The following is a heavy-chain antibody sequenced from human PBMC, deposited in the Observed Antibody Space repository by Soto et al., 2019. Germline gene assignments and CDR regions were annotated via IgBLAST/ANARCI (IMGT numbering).Heavy chain of an antibody. Sequence: QVQLVQSGAEVKKPGASVKVSCKASGYTFASYAISWMRQAPGQGREWMGWISAYNGNTNYAQKLQGRVTMTTDTYTSTAYMVLRSLRSDDSAAYYGARDPPPPDYWGQGTLVTVSS. CDR3: ARDPPPPDY. J-gene: IGHJ4*02. CDR1: GYTFASYA. V-gene: IGHV1-18*01. CDR2: ISAYNGNT.